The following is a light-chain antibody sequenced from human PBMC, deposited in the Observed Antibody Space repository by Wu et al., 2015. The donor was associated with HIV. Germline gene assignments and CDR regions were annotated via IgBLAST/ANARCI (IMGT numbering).Light chain of an antibody. CDR2: MAS. Sequence: DIQMTQSPSTLSASLGDRVTITCWASQNIRKYLAWYQQRPGRAPKLLISMASDLQRQVPSRFSASGSGTEFTLTISSLQTDDYATYYCQQFYSYYSFGQGTKLEIK. CDR3: QQFYSYYS. J-gene: IGKJ2*01. CDR1: QNIRKY. V-gene: IGKV1-5*03.